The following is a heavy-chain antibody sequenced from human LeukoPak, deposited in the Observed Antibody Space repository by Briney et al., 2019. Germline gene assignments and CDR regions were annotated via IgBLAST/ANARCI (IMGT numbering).Heavy chain of an antibody. Sequence: PSETLSLTCTVSGGSISSSSYYWGWIRQPPGKGLEWIGSIYYSGSTYYNPSLKSRVTISVDTSKNQFSLKLSSVTAADTAVYYCARDDARDYYGSGKPFDYWGQGTLVTVSS. CDR1: GGSISSSSYY. J-gene: IGHJ4*02. CDR3: ARDDARDYYGSGKPFDY. V-gene: IGHV4-39*07. CDR2: IYYSGST. D-gene: IGHD3-10*01.